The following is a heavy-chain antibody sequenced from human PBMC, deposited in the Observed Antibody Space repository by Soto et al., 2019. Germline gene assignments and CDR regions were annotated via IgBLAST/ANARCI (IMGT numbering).Heavy chain of an antibody. V-gene: IGHV4-39*01. CDR2: IYYSGST. CDR1: GGSISSSSYY. J-gene: IGHJ6*02. Sequence: SETLSLTCTVSGGSISSSSYYWGWIRQPPGKGLEWIGSIYYSGSTYYNTSLKSRVTISVDTSKNQFSLKLSSVTAADKAVYYCARRLYYDSSGFEGGGMDVWGQGTTVT. CDR3: ARRLYYDSSGFEGGGMDV. D-gene: IGHD3-22*01.